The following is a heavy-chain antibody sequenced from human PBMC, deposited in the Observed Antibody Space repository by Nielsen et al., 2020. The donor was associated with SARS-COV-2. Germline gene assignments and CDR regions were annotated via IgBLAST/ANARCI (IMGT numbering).Heavy chain of an antibody. V-gene: IGHV3-73*01. CDR2: IRSKPNNDAA. CDR1: GVTLSASA. J-gene: IGHJ4*02. D-gene: IGHD2-21*02. Sequence: GESLKISCAASGVTLSASALHWVRQAPGKGLEWVGRIRSKPNNDAAAYATSVDGRFTISRDESKNTVYLHMNGLKTEDTAAYYCARPRPTADPQYWGQGTLVTVSS. CDR3: ARPRPTADPQY.